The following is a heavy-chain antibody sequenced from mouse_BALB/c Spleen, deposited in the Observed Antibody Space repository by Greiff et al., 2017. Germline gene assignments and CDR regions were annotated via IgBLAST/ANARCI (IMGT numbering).Heavy chain of an antibody. J-gene: IGHJ4*01. D-gene: IGHD1-1*01. CDR1: GYTFTSYW. CDR2: INPSNGRT. V-gene: IGHV1S81*02. Sequence: QVQLQQPGAELVKPGASVKLSCKASGYTFTSYWMHWVKQRPGQGLEWIGEINPSNGRTNYNEKFKSKATLTVDKSSSTAYMQLSSLASEDSAVYYCGLITTVVDYAMDYWGQGTSVTVSS. CDR3: GLITTVVDYAMDY.